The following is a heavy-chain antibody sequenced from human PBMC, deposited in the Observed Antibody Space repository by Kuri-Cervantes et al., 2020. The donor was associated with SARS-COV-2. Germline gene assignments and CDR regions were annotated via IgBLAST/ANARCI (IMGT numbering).Heavy chain of an antibody. Sequence: GESLKISCKGSGYSFTTYWIGWVRQMPGKGLEWMGIIYPGDSDTRYSPSFQGQVTISADKSISTAFLQWISLKASDTSIYYCARRAYGEQVDYYYMDVWGKGTTVTVSS. CDR2: IYPGDSDT. D-gene: IGHD4-17*01. V-gene: IGHV5-51*01. CDR1: GYSFTTYW. CDR3: ARRAYGEQVDYYYMDV. J-gene: IGHJ6*03.